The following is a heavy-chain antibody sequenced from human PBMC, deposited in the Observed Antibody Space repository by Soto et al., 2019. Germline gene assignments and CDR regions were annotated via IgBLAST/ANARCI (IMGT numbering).Heavy chain of an antibody. D-gene: IGHD3-16*01. CDR2: INTHNGKT. CDR1: GYPFSSYG. Sequence: QIQLVQSGAEVRKPGASVRVSCKSSGYPFSSYGITWVRQAPGQGLEWMGWINTHNGKTDYVQRLQGRVTMTTDTPTTKGYMELRSLSSDDTAVYYCAIQYDRLGAFDFWGQGTLVTVSS. V-gene: IGHV1-18*01. J-gene: IGHJ3*01. CDR3: AIQYDRLGAFDF.